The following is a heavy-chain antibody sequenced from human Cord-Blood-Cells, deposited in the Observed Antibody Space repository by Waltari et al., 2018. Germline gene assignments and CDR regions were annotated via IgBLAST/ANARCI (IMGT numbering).Heavy chain of an antibody. D-gene: IGHD3-16*01. J-gene: IGHJ5*01. CDR1: GYTFTSYA. CDR3: AKTPVGGVNWFVP. Sequence: QVQLVQSGAEVKKTGASVKVSCKASGYTFTSYAMHSVRQAPGQRPEWMGWINAGNGNTKYSQKFQGRDTITRDTSASTAYMVLSNLRSEATAVYYCAKTPVGGVNWFVPWGQGTLVTVSS. V-gene: IGHV1-3*01. CDR2: INAGNGNT.